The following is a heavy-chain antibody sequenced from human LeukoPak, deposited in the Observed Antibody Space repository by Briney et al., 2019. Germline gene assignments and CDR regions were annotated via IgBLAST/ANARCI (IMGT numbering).Heavy chain of an antibody. CDR2: IYHSGST. V-gene: IGHV4-4*02. D-gene: IGHD6-13*01. CDR3: ARFPGSYSSSWYIY. Sequence: SETLSLTCAVSGGSISSSNWWSWVRQPPGKGLEWIGEIYHSGSTNYNPSLKSRVTISVDKSKNQFSLKLSSVTAADTAVYYCARFPGSYSSSWYIYWGQGTLVTVSS. J-gene: IGHJ4*02. CDR1: GGSISSSNW.